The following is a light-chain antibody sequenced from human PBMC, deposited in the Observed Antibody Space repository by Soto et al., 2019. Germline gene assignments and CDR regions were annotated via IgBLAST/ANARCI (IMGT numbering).Light chain of an antibody. Sequence: QSALTQPASVSGSPGQSITIFWTGTSSDVGGYNYVSWYQQHPGKAPKLMIYDVSNRPSGVSNRFSGSKSGNTASLTISGLQAEDEADYYCSSYTSSSTPVVFGGGTKLTVL. CDR3: SSYTSSSTPVV. V-gene: IGLV2-14*01. J-gene: IGLJ2*01. CDR2: DVS. CDR1: SSDVGGYNY.